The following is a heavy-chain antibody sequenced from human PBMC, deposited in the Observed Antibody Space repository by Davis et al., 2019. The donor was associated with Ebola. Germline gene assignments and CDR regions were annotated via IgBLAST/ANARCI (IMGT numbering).Heavy chain of an antibody. CDR2: IYHRGTT. Sequence: SETLSLTCTVSGGSIRTHYWSWIRQHPGKGLEWIGYIYHRGTTYYNPSLKSRVTISVDTSKNQFSLKLNSVTAADTAVYYCARDDSSAYAFDSWGQGTLVTVSS. J-gene: IGHJ4*02. D-gene: IGHD3-22*01. CDR3: ARDDSSAYAFDS. CDR1: GGSIRTHY. V-gene: IGHV4-31*03.